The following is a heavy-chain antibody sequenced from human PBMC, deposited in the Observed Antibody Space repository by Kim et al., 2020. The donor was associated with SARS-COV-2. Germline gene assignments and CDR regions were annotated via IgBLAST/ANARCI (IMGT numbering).Heavy chain of an antibody. V-gene: IGHV4-59*13. CDR2: IYYSGST. D-gene: IGHD2-15*01. CDR1: GGSISSYY. J-gene: IGHJ4*02. Sequence: SETLSLTCTVSGGSISSYYWSWIRQPPGKGLEWIGYIYYSGSTNYNPSLKSRVTISVDTSKIQFSLKLSSVTAADTAVYYCARARVYCSGGSCSWTGFDYWGQGTLVTVSS. CDR3: ARARVYCSGGSCSWTGFDY.